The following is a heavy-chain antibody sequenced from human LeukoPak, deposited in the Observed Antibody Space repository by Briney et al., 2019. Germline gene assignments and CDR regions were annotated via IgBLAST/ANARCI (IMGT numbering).Heavy chain of an antibody. J-gene: IGHJ6*02. V-gene: IGHV3-48*01. CDR1: GFTSSSYA. CDR2: IGLITTTT. CDR3: ARDTREGLDV. Sequence: GGSLRLSCAASGFTSSSYAMNWVRQTPGRGLEWLSYIGLITTTTSYADSVEGRFTISRDNAKNSLFLQMNSLKVDDTAVYFCARDTREGLDVWGLGTTVTVSS.